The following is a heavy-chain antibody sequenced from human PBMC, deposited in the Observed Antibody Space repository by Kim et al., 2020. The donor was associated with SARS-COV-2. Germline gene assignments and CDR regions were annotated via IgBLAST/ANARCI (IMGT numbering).Heavy chain of an antibody. CDR1: GFTFSSYS. Sequence: GGSLRLSCAASGFTFSSYSMNWVRQAPGKGLEWVSSISSSSSYIYYADSVKGRFTISRDNAKNSLYLQMNSLRAEDTAVYYCARVGQLGGPGATDAFDIWGQGTMVTVSS. J-gene: IGHJ3*02. V-gene: IGHV3-21*01. CDR3: ARVGQLGGPGATDAFDI. D-gene: IGHD1-26*01. CDR2: ISSSSSYI.